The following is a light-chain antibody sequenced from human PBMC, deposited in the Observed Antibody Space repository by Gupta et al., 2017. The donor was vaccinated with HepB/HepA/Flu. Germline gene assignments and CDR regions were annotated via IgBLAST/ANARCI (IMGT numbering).Light chain of an antibody. CDR2: RDS. J-gene: IGLJ3*02. V-gene: IGLV3-9*01. Sequence: SYELPQPLSVSVALGQTATSTRDGANSGSTNGHGYQQRPGQAPVLVIYRDSNRPSGISERFSGSNSGNTDTLTSSRAQAGDEADYSCKVWESSTVVFGGGTKLTVL. CDR3: KVWESSTVV. CDR1: NSGSTN.